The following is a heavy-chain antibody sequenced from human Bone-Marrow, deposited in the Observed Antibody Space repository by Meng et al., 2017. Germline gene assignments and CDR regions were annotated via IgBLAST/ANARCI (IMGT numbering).Heavy chain of an antibody. CDR3: ARERYYYGSGSYIDAFDI. V-gene: IGHV4-34*01. D-gene: IGHD3-10*01. CDR1: GGSFSGYY. Sequence: GSLRLSCAVYGGSFSGYYWSWIRQPPGKGLEWIGEINHSGSTNYNPSLKSRVTMSVDTSKNQFSLKLSSVTAADTAVYYCARERYYYGSGSYIDAFDIWGQGTMVTVSS. CDR2: INHSGST. J-gene: IGHJ3*02.